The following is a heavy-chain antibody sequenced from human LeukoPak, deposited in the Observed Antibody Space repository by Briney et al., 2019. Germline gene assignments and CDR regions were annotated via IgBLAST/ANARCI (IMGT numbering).Heavy chain of an antibody. CDR3: ARVGGDILTGYPYYYYYMDV. CDR1: GGSISSYY. D-gene: IGHD3-9*01. Sequence: SETLPLTCTVSGGSISSYYWSWIRQPPGKGLEWIGYIYYSGSTNYNPSLKSRVTISVDTSKNQFSLKLSSVTAADTAVYYCARVGGDILTGYPYYYYYMDVWGKGTTVTVSS. J-gene: IGHJ6*03. CDR2: IYYSGST. V-gene: IGHV4-59*01.